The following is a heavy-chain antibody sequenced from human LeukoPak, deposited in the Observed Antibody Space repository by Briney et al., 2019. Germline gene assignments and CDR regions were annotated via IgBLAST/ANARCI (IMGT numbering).Heavy chain of an antibody. J-gene: IGHJ4*02. V-gene: IGHV3-23*01. D-gene: IGHD2-15*01. CDR2: ISGSGGST. Sequence: PGGSLRLSCAASGFTFSSYAMTWARQAPGKGLEWVSAISGSGGSTYYADSVKGRFTISRDNSKNTLYLQMNSLRAEDTAIYYCAKARYCSGGSCYFDYWGQGTLVTVSS. CDR3: AKARYCSGGSCYFDY. CDR1: GFTFSSYA.